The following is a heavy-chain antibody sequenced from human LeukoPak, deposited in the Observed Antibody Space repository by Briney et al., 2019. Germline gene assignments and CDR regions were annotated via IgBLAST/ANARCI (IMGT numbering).Heavy chain of an antibody. CDR2: IWYNGKNK. CDR1: GFTFSTYA. Sequence: AGSLRLSCAASGFTFSTYAMHWVRQAPGKGLEWVAMIWYNGKNKHYADSVKGRFTISRDNSKNTLDLQMNSLRADDTAVYYCVRDPSNSGWAFDYWGQGTLVTVSS. J-gene: IGHJ4*02. D-gene: IGHD6-19*01. CDR3: VRDPSNSGWAFDY. V-gene: IGHV3-33*01.